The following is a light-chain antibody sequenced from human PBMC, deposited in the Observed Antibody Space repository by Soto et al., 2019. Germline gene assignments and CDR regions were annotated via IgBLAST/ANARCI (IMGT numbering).Light chain of an antibody. J-gene: IGLJ1*01. CDR1: SSNIGAGFD. Sequence: QSVLTQPPSVSGAPGQRVTISCTGSSSNIGAGFDVHWYQQLPGTAPKLLIYDNSYRPSGVPDRFSGSKSGTSASLAITGLQAEDDADYYCQSYDSSLSGWVFGTGTQLTVL. CDR2: DNS. CDR3: QSYDSSLSGWV. V-gene: IGLV1-40*01.